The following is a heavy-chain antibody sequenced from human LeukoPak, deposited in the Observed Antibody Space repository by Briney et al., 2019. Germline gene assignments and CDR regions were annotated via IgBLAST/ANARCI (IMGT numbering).Heavy chain of an antibody. CDR1: GGSISSYY. CDR2: IYYSGST. J-gene: IGHJ4*02. CDR3: ARAYYYGSGSYGLDY. D-gene: IGHD3-10*01. Sequence: SETLSLTCTVSGGSISSYYWSWIRQPPGKGLEWIGYIYYSGSTNYNPSLKSRLTISVDASKNQFSLKLTSVTAADTAVYYCARAYYYGSGSYGLDYWGQGTLVTVSS. V-gene: IGHV4-59*01.